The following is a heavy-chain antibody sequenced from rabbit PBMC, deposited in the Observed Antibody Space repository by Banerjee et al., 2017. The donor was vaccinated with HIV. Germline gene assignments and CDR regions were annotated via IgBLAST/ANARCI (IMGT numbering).Heavy chain of an antibody. Sequence: QSLEESGGGLVKPGASLTLTCKASGFSFSSSNDMCWVRQAPGKGLEWIGYIDPVFGTTYYASWVNGRFTISRHNGQNTLYLQLNSLTAADTATYFCARDQTGDGVSVHTLWGPGTLVTV. V-gene: IGHV1S40*01. CDR1: GFSFSSSND. CDR2: IDPVFGTT. D-gene: IGHD2-1*01. CDR3: ARDQTGDGVSVHTL. J-gene: IGHJ4*01.